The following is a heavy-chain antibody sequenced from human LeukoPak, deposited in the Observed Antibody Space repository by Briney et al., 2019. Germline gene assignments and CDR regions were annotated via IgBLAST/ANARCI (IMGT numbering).Heavy chain of an antibody. Sequence: GGSLRLSCAASGFTFSSYAMSWVRQAPGKGLEWVSAISGSGGSTYYAGSVKGRFTISRDNSKNTLYLQMNSLRAEDTAVYYCAKGRGNGRLVIVTFDYWGQGTLVTVSS. V-gene: IGHV3-23*01. CDR2: ISGSGGST. J-gene: IGHJ4*02. CDR1: GFTFSSYA. D-gene: IGHD3-16*02. CDR3: AKGRGNGRLVIVTFDY.